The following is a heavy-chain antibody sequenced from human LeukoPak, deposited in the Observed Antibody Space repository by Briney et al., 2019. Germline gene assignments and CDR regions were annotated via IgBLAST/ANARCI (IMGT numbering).Heavy chain of an antibody. D-gene: IGHD3-22*01. J-gene: IGHJ3*02. CDR3: TKDRYSDDSIGYYYAPDAFDI. CDR1: RCILRNYA. Sequence: GWALTLSFPSSRCILRNYAMSWVRPAGGKGVDWVGAINGRGWRTYYADSVKGRLTSSRDNSKNTQYLQMNSRRAEDTAVYYCTKDRYSDDSIGYYYAPDAFDIWGQGTLVTVSS. CDR2: INGRGWRT. V-gene: IGHV3-23*01.